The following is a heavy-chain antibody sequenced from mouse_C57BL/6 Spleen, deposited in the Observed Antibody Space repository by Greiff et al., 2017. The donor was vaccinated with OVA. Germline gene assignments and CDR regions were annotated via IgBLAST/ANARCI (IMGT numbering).Heavy chain of an antibody. CDR1: GYAFSSSW. D-gene: IGHD2-4*01. CDR2: IYPGDGDT. V-gene: IGHV1-82*01. J-gene: IGHJ4*01. CDR3: ARSDYDYGMDY. Sequence: VKLQESGPELVQPGASVKISCKASGYAFSSSWMNWVKQRPGKGLEWIGRIYPGDGDTNYNGKFKGKATLTADKSSSTAYMQLSSLTSEDSAVYFCARSDYDYGMDYWGQGTSVTVSS.